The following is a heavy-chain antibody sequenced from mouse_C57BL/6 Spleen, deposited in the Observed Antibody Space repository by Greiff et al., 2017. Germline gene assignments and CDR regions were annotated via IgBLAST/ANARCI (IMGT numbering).Heavy chain of an antibody. CDR2: IDPSDSYT. CDR1: GYTFTSYW. V-gene: IGHV1-69*01. J-gene: IGHJ2*01. D-gene: IGHD1-1*01. Sequence: QVQLQQPGAELVMPGASVKLSCKASGYTFTSYWMHWVKQRPGQGLEWIGEIDPSDSYTNYNQKFKGKSTLTVDKSSSTAYMQLSSLTSEDSAVYYCARGDYYGSRYYFDYWGQGTTLTASS. CDR3: ARGDYYGSRYYFDY.